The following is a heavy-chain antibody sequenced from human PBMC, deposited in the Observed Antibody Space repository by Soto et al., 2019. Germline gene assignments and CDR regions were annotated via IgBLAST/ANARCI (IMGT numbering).Heavy chain of an antibody. Sequence: PVGSLRLSCAASGFTFDDYAMHWVRQAPGKGLEWVSGISWNSGSIGYADSVKGRFTISRDNAKNSLYLQMNSLRAEDTALYYCAKDLAVAGTYYYGMDVWGQGTTVTVSS. CDR3: AKDLAVAGTYYYGMDV. D-gene: IGHD6-19*01. J-gene: IGHJ6*02. CDR1: GFTFDDYA. V-gene: IGHV3-9*01. CDR2: ISWNSGSI.